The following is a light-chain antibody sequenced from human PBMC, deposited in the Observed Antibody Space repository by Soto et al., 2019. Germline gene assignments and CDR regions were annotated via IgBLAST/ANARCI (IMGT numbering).Light chain of an antibody. Sequence: ETVMTQSPATLSVSPGGRATLSCRASQSISDTLAWYQQKPGQAPSLLIHGASTRATGFPARFSGSGSGTDFTVANSSLQSGDFAVYYCQQYNSWPWRFGQGTKVEIK. CDR1: QSISDT. CDR2: GAS. V-gene: IGKV3-15*01. CDR3: QQYNSWPWR. J-gene: IGKJ1*01.